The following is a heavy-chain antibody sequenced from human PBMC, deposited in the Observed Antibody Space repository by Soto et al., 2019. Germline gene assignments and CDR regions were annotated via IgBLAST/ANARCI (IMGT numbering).Heavy chain of an antibody. Sequence: SETLSLTCTVSGGSISGHGWSWIWQPPGKGLEWIGYIYHSGSTYYNPSLKSRVTISVDRSKNQFSLKLSSVTAADTAVYYCARGMTTVTTLDYWGQGTLVTVSS. J-gene: IGHJ4*02. D-gene: IGHD4-4*01. V-gene: IGHV4-59*11. CDR1: GGSISGHG. CDR3: ARGMTTVTTLDY. CDR2: IYHSGST.